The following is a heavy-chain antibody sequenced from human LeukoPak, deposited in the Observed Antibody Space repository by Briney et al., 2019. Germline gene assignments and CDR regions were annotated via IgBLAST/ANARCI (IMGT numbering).Heavy chain of an antibody. CDR1: GGSISSYY. V-gene: IGHV4-4*09. CDR2: IYTSGSI. Sequence: PSETLSLTCTVSGGSISSYYWSWIRQPPGKGLEWIGYIYTSGSINYNPSLKSRVTISVDTSKNQFSLKLSSVTAADTAVYYCARHAGDGYNPFDYWGQGTLVTVSS. D-gene: IGHD5-24*01. J-gene: IGHJ4*02. CDR3: ARHAGDGYNPFDY.